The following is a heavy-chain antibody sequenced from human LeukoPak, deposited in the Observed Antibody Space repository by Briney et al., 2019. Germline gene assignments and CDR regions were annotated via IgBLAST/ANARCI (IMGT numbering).Heavy chain of an antibody. J-gene: IGHJ6*03. CDR3: AREGYSSSWPYYYYYYMDV. D-gene: IGHD6-13*01. Sequence: SETLSLTCTVSGGSISSYYWSWIRQPPGKGLVWIGYIYYSGSTNYNPSLKSRVTISVDTSKNQFSLKLSSVTAADTAVYYCAREGYSSSWPYYYYYYMDVWGKGTTVTVSS. CDR2: IYYSGST. CDR1: GGSISSYY. V-gene: IGHV4-59*01.